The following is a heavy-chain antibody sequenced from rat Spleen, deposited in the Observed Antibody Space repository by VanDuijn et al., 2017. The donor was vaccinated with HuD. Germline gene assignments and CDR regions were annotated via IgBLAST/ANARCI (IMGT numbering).Heavy chain of an antibody. D-gene: IGHD3-1*01. V-gene: IGHV5-25*01. CDR1: GFTISNYG. J-gene: IGHJ2*01. CDR2: ITNNGGNV. CDR3: ARGPTDY. Sequence: EVQLVESGGGLVQPGRSMKLSCAASGFTISNYGMAWVRQAPTKGLEWVASITNNGGNVYYPDAVKGRFTISRDNAKSTLYLQMDSLRSEDTATYYCARGPTDYWGQGVMVTVSS.